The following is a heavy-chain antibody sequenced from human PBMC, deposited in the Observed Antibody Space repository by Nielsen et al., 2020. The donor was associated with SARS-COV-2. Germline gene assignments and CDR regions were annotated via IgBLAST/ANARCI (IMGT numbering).Heavy chain of an antibody. CDR3: ARDLVAPGNPDYYDYGLGV. D-gene: IGHD1-1*01. V-gene: IGHV3-66*01. CDR1: GFTVSANY. Sequence: GESLNTSCAASGFTVSANYMAWVRQPPGKGLEWISSIYVGGNKYYADSVRGRFTISRDTSKNTVYLQMSSLRADDTALYYCARDLVAPGNPDYYDYGLGVWGQGTSVTVFS. CDR2: IYVGGNK. J-gene: IGHJ6*02.